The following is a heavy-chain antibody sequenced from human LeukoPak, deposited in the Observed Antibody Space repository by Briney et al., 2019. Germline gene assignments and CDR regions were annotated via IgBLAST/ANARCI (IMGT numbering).Heavy chain of an antibody. J-gene: IGHJ4*02. V-gene: IGHV4-59*08. D-gene: IGHD6-19*01. Sequence: SESLSLTCTVSGGSISSYYWSWIRQPPGKGLEWIGYIYYSGSTNYNPSLKSRVTISVDTSKNQFSLKLSSVTAADTAVYYCARALLSQYSSGWPAFDYWGQGTLVTVSS. CDR2: IYYSGST. CDR1: GGSISSYY. CDR3: ARALLSQYSSGWPAFDY.